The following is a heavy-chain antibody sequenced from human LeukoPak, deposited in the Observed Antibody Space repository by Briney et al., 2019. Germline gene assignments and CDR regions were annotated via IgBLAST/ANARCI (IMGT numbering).Heavy chain of an antibody. CDR3: ARAGTSNYRFFDS. CDR2: IYPSDSDI. D-gene: IGHD4-11*01. Sequence: TGESPKISCKASGYSFTNYWIGWVRQMPGKGLEWMGIIYPSDSDIRYSPSFQGQVTISADESINTAYLQWSSLKASDTAIYYCARAGTSNYRFFDSWGQGTLVTVSS. CDR1: GYSFTNYW. J-gene: IGHJ4*02. V-gene: IGHV5-51*01.